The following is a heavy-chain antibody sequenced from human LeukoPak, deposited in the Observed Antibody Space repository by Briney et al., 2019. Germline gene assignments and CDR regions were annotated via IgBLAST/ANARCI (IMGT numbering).Heavy chain of an antibody. CDR3: AKAEGILTGYYIDWFDP. V-gene: IGHV3-23*01. J-gene: IGHJ5*02. CDR2: ISGSGGST. CDR1: GFTFSSYS. Sequence: GGSPRLSCAASGFTFSSYSMNWVRQAPGKGLEWVSAISGSGGSTYYADSVKGRFTISRDNSKNTLYLQMNSLRAEDTAVYYCAKAEGILTGYYIDWFDPWGQGTLVTVSS. D-gene: IGHD3-9*01.